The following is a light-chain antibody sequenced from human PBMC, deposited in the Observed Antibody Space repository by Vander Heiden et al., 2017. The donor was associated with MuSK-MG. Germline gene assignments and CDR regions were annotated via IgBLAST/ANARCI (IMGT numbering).Light chain of an antibody. CDR2: GGS. CDR1: SSDVGSYNL. V-gene: IGLV2-23*01. Sequence: QSALTQPASVSGSPGQSITISCTGTSSDVGSYNLFSRYHQPTSNLLIFMIYGGSNRPSGVSFGSSGAYSGTTASLTIAGREADDEYYYSSYSNAGSRVFGTGTKLTVL. J-gene: IGLJ1*01. CDR3: YSNAGSRV.